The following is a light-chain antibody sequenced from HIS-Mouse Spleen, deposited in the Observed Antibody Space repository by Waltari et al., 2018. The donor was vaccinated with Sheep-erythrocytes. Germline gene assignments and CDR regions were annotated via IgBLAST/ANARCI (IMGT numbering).Light chain of an antibody. V-gene: IGLV2-11*01. CDR2: DVS. Sequence: QPRSVSGSPGQSVTISCTGTSSDVGGYNYVSWYQQHPGKAPKLMIYDVSKRPSGVPDRFSGSKSGNTASLTISRLQAEDEADYYCCSYAGSYNHVFATGTKVTVL. CDR1: SSDVGGYNY. J-gene: IGLJ1*01. CDR3: CSYAGSYNHV.